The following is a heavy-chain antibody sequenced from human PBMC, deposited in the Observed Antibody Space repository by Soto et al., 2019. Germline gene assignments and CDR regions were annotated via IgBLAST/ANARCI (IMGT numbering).Heavy chain of an antibody. Sequence: GGSLRLSCAASGFTFSSYGMHWVRQAPGKGLEWVAVISYDGSNKYYADSVKGRFTISRDNSKNTLYLQMNSLRAEDTAVYYCAKSVYNWNDGFFDYWGQGTLVT. CDR3: AKSVYNWNDGFFDY. V-gene: IGHV3-30*18. CDR1: GFTFSSYG. CDR2: ISYDGSNK. D-gene: IGHD1-1*01. J-gene: IGHJ4*02.